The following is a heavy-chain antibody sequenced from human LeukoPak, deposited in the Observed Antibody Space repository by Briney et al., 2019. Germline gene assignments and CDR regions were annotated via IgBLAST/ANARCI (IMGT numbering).Heavy chain of an antibody. D-gene: IGHD6-19*01. CDR2: IYYSGST. Sequence: KPSETLSLTCTVSGGSISSYYWSWIRQPPGKGLEWIGYIYYSGSTNYNPSLKSRVTISVDTSKNQFSLKLSSVTAADTAVYYCARESGSGWRRKFDYWGQGTLVTVSS. CDR3: ARESGSGWRRKFDY. J-gene: IGHJ4*02. CDR1: GGSISSYY. V-gene: IGHV4-59*01.